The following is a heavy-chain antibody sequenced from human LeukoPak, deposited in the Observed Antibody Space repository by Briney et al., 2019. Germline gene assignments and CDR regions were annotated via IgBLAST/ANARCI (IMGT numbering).Heavy chain of an antibody. J-gene: IGHJ3*02. D-gene: IGHD3-16*01. CDR1: GGSFSGYY. CDR3: ARLPSIMASDI. V-gene: IGHV4-34*01. CDR2: INHSGST. Sequence: SETLSLTCAVYGGSFSGYYWSWIRQPPGKGLEWIGEINHSGSTNYNPSLKSRVTISVDTSKNQFSLKLSSVTAADTAVYYCARLPSIMASDIWGQGTMVTVSS.